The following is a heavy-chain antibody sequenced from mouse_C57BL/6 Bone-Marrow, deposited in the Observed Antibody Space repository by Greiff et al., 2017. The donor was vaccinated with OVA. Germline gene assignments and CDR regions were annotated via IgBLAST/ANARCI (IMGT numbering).Heavy chain of an antibody. D-gene: IGHD1-1*01. J-gene: IGHJ4*01. CDR2: ISNGGGST. Sequence: EVMLVESGGGLVQPGGSLKLSCAASGFTFSDYYMYWVRQTPEKRLEWVAYISNGGGSTYYPDTVKGRFTLSRDNAKKTMYLQMSRLKSEDAAMYYCTRSYDYAMDYWGQGTSVTVSS. CDR3: TRSYDYAMDY. V-gene: IGHV5-12*01. CDR1: GFTFSDYY.